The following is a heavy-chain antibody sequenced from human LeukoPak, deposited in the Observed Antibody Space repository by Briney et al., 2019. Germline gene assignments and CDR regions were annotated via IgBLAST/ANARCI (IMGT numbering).Heavy chain of an antibody. J-gene: IGHJ5*02. V-gene: IGHV4-61*03. CDR3: ARGHDYYGSGRQSWFDP. CDR2: IYDIGST. Sequence: SETLSLTCTVSGGSISIRTYYWTWIRQSPGRGLEWIGYIYDIGSTNYNPSLKSRITISIDTSKNHFSLRLSSVTAADTAVYYCARGHDYYGSGRQSWFDPWGQGTLVTVSS. CDR1: GGSISIRTYY. D-gene: IGHD3-10*01.